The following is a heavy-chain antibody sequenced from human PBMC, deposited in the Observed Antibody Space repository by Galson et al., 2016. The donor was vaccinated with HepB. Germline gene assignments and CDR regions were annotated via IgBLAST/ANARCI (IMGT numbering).Heavy chain of an antibody. V-gene: IGHV3-72*01. CDR3: ARDFYDGFCHYMDY. CDR1: GFTFSDHY. CDR2: SRDKAHSYTT. Sequence: SLRLSCAASGFTFSDHYIDWVRQAPGKGLEWVGRSRDKAHSYTTEYAASVKGRFAISRDESENSLYLKMNSLKTEDTAVYYCARDFYDGFCHYMDYWGRGTLVTVSS. D-gene: IGHD3/OR15-3a*01. J-gene: IGHJ4*02.